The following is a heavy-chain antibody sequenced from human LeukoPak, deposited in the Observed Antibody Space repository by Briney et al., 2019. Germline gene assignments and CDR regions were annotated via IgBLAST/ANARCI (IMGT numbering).Heavy chain of an antibody. CDR3: ARETGSSRWFDP. V-gene: IGHV4-4*07. CDR1: GGSNSSYY. CDR2: IYTSGST. J-gene: IGHJ5*02. D-gene: IGHD1-26*01. Sequence: SETLSLTCTVSGGSNSSYYWSWIRQAAGKGLEWIGRIYTSGSTNYNPSLKSRVTMSVDMSKNQFSPNLTSVTAADTAVYYCARETGSSRWFDPWGEGTLVTVSS.